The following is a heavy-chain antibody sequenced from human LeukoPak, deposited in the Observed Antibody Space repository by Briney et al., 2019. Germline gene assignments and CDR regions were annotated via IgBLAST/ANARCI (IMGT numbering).Heavy chain of an antibody. CDR2: ISYDGSNK. CDR3: ARALFEYSSSIPL. D-gene: IGHD6-6*01. V-gene: IGHV3-30-3*01. CDR1: GFTFSSYA. J-gene: IGHJ3*01. Sequence: GGSLRLSCAASGFTFSSYAMHWVRQAPGKGLEWVAVISYDGSNKYYADSVKGRFTISRDNAKNSLYLQMNSLRAEDTAVYYCARALFEYSSSIPLWGQGTMVTVSS.